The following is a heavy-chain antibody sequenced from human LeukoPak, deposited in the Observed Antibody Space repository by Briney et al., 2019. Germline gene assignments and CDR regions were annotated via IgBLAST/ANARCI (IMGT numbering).Heavy chain of an antibody. J-gene: IGHJ6*02. CDR3: ARVLYDILTGFHYGMDV. V-gene: IGHV1-18*01. Sequence: ASVKVSCKASGYSFTSFGITWVRQAPGRGLEWMGWISPYDGNTNYAQNLQGRVTMTTDTSTSTAYMELRSLRSDDTAVYYCARVLYDILTGFHYGMDVWGQGTTVTVSS. D-gene: IGHD3-9*01. CDR2: ISPYDGNT. CDR1: GYSFTSFG.